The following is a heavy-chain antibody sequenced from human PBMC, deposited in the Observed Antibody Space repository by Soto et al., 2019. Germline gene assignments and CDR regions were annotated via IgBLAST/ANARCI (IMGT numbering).Heavy chain of an antibody. Sequence: PSETLSLTCTVSGGSISGGDYYWGWIRQSPGKGLEWIGYIFYSGSTYYSPSLKSRLSISIDTSKNQLSPKLKSVTAADTAFYYCARAESGNWYVYLDHWGPGTLVTVSS. J-gene: IGHJ4*02. V-gene: IGHV4-30-4*01. CDR3: ARAESGNWYVYLDH. D-gene: IGHD6-13*01. CDR1: GGSISGGDYY. CDR2: IFYSGST.